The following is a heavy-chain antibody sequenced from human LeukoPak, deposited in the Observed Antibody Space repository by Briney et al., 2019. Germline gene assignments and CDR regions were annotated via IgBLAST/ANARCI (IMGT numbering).Heavy chain of an antibody. CDR1: GGSISSYY. CDR3: MRSYHGLGTYSDFQYNYGMDV. CDR2: IYYSGST. J-gene: IGHJ6*02. D-gene: IGHD3-3*01. Sequence: SETLSLTCTVSGGSISSYYWGWIRQPPGKGLEWIGSIYYSGSTYYNPSLKSRVTISVDTSKNQFSLKLTSVTAADSAVYYCMRSYHGLGTYSDFQYNYGMDVWGQGTTVIVSS. V-gene: IGHV4-39*01.